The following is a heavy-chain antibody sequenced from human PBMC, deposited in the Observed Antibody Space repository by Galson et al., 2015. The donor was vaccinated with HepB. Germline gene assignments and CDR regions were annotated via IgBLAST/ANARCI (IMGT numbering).Heavy chain of an antibody. D-gene: IGHD3-10*01. J-gene: IGHJ4*02. CDR3: TTVYTVRPGG. CDR2: IKSNTDGGTQ. Sequence: SLRLSCAASGFTFSNAWMSWVRQAPGKGLEWVGRIKSNTDGGTQDYAAPVKVRFTISRDDSKNTLYQQMTSLKTEDPAVYYCTTVYTVRPGGWGQGTLVTVSS. CDR1: GFTFSNAW. V-gene: IGHV3-15*01.